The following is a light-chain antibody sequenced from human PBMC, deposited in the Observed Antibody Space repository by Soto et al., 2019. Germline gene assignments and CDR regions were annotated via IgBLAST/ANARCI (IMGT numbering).Light chain of an antibody. CDR2: EVS. CDR3: SSYTSSNTLV. V-gene: IGLV2-14*01. J-gene: IGLJ1*01. CDR1: SSDVGGYNY. Sequence: QSALTQPASVSASPGQSITISCTGTSSDVGGYNYVSWYQQHPGKAPKLMIYEVSNRPSGVSNRFSGSKSGNTASLTISGLQAEDEADYYCSSYTSSNTLVFGTGTKXT.